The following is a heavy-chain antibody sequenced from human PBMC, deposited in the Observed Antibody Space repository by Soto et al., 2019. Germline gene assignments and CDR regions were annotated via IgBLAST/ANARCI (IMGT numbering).Heavy chain of an antibody. CDR3: AKDPRVHYYGSGSSSY. D-gene: IGHD3-10*01. CDR2: ISGSGGNT. Sequence: EVQLLESGGGLVQPGGSLRLSCAASGFVFSSYAMSWVRQAPGKGLEWVSTISGSGGNTYYADSVKGRFTISRDNSKNTLYLQMNSLRAKDTALYDCAKDPRVHYYGSGSSSYWGQGTLVTVSS. J-gene: IGHJ4*02. V-gene: IGHV3-23*01. CDR1: GFVFSSYA.